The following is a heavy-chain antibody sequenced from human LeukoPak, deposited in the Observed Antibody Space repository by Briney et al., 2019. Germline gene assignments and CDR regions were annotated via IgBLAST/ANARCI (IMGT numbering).Heavy chain of an antibody. V-gene: IGHV3-48*04. CDR3: ARDREATPFDY. D-gene: IGHD5-12*01. J-gene: IGHJ4*02. CDR2: ISSSSTI. CDR1: GFTFSSYS. Sequence: GGSLRLSCAASGFTFSSYSMNWVRQAPGKGLEWVSYISSSSTIYYADSVKGRFTISRDNAKNSLYLQMNSLRAEDTAVYYCARDREATPFDYWGQGTLVTVSS.